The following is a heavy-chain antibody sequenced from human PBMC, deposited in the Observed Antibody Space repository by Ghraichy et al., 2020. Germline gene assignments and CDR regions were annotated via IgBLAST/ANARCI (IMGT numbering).Heavy chain of an antibody. CDR2: ISGSGDNT. CDR3: AKGFWGPSDY. CDR1: GFSFSSSA. D-gene: IGHD3-16*01. Sequence: GGSLRLSCAASGFSFSSSAMSWVRRAPGKGLEWVSGISGSGDNTYYADSVKGRLTISRDTSKSTLYLQMNSLRAEDTALYYCAKGFWGPSDYWGQGTLVTVSS. J-gene: IGHJ4*02. V-gene: IGHV3-23*01.